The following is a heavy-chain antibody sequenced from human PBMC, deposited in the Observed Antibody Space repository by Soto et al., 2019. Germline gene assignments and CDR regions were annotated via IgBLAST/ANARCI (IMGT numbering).Heavy chain of an antibody. J-gene: IGHJ4*02. D-gene: IGHD2-15*01. CDR2: IYYSGST. CDR3: ARGYCSGGSCYWFDY. Sequence: SETLSLTCTVSGGSISGYYWNWIRQPPGKGLEWIGYIYYSGSTNYNPSLKSRVTISLDTSMIQFSLKLSSVTAADTAMYYCARGYCSGGSCYWFDYWGQGTLVTVSS. V-gene: IGHV4-59*01. CDR1: GGSISGYY.